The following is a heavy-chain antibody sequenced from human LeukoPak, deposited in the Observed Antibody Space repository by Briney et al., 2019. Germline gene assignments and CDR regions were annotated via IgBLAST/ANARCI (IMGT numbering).Heavy chain of an antibody. J-gene: IGHJ4*02. CDR1: GDSVSSNSAA. CDR2: TYYRSKWFN. Sequence: SQTLSLTCAISGDSVSSNSAAWNWIRQSPSRGLEWLGRTYYRSKWFNDYAVSVKSRITITPDTSKNQFSLQLNSVTPEDTAVYYCARDLYDSSSWHSDYWGQGTLVTVSS. D-gene: IGHD6-13*01. CDR3: ARDLYDSSSWHSDY. V-gene: IGHV6-1*01.